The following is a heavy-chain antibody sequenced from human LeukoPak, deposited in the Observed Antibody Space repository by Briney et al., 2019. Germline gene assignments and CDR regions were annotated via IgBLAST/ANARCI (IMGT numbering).Heavy chain of an antibody. CDR2: IYHSGST. V-gene: IGHV4-30-2*01. Sequence: TLSLTCTVSGGSISSGGYSWSWLRQPPGKGLEWIGYIYHSGSTYYNPSLKSRVTISVDRSKNQFSLKLSSVTAADTAVYYCAREGYDILTGYRNWFDPWGQGTLVTVSS. J-gene: IGHJ5*02. CDR3: AREGYDILTGYRNWFDP. CDR1: GGSISSGGYS. D-gene: IGHD3-9*01.